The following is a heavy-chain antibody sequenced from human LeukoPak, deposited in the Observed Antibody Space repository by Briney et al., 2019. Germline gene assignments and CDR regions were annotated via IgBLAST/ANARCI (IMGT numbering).Heavy chain of an antibody. CDR2: INPSDGST. D-gene: IGHD3-3*01. CDR1: GYTFTSYY. V-gene: IGHV1-46*01. J-gene: IGHJ5*02. CDR3: AREEFYDFWSGRNWFDP. Sequence: ASVNVSCKASGYTFTSYYMHWVRQAPGQGLEWMGIINPSDGSTSYAQKFQGRVTMTRDTSTSTVYMELSSLRSEDTAVYYCAREEFYDFWSGRNWFDPWGQGTLVTVSS.